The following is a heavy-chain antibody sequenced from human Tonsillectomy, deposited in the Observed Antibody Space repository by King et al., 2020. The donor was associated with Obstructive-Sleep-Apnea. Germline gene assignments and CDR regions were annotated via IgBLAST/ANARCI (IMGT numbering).Heavy chain of an antibody. CDR3: ARENYGDHYFDY. V-gene: IGHV3-30*04. D-gene: IGHD4-17*01. CDR1: GFTFRSYA. Sequence: QLVQSGGGVVQPGTSLRLPCAASGFTFRSYAMHWVRQAPGKGLEWVAVISYDGSKIYYADSVKGRFTISRDNSKNNLYLQMDSLKPEDTAVYSCARENYGDHYFDYWGLGTLVTVSS. CDR2: ISYDGSKI. J-gene: IGHJ4*02.